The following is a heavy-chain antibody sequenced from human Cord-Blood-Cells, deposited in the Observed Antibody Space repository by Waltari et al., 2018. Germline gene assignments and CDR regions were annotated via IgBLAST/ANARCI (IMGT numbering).Heavy chain of an antibody. CDR1: GFTFSSPA. V-gene: IGHV3-23*01. Sequence: EVQLLESGGGLVQPGGSMSFGGAASGFTFSSPAMRWVGPAHGRGLVWATAISGSGGGTYYADSVKRRFTSSRDNSKNTLDLQMTSQRAEDTAVYYCAKEHPQLARGLEQWLVHPYYFDYWGQGTLVTVSS. J-gene: IGHJ4*02. CDR3: AKEHPQLARGLEQWLVHPYYFDY. CDR2: ISGSGGGT. D-gene: IGHD6-19*01.